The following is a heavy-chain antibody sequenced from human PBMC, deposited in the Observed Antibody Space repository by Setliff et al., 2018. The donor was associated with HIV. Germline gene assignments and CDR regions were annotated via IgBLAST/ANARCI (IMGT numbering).Heavy chain of an antibody. CDR2: IDSNNGNR. D-gene: IGHD2-8*01. V-gene: IGHV1-18*01. Sequence: RASVKVSCKASGYSLSTYAISWVRQAPGQGLEWMGWIDSNNGNRNFAQKFRGRVTMTTDISTNTAYMEVRSLSFDDTAVYYCVRLTADRTNYYYYMDVWGKGTTVTVS. CDR3: VRLTADRTNYYYYMDV. J-gene: IGHJ6*03. CDR1: GYSLSTYA.